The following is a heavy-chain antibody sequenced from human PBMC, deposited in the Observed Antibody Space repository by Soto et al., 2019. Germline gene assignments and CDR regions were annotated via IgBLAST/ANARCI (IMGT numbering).Heavy chain of an antibody. J-gene: IGHJ6*03. D-gene: IGHD3-10*01. CDR1: GGSFSGYQ. V-gene: IGHV4-34*02. Sequence: QVQLQQWGAGLLKPSETLSLTCAVYGGSFSGYQLTWIRQTPEMGLEWIGEINDSGNINYNPSLKSLVTILVDTAKKQISLRLSSVTAADTAVYYCARGLILWFGELSRRGGYYYYMDVWGKGTTVTVSS. CDR3: ARGLILWFGELSRRGGYYYYMDV. CDR2: INDSGNI.